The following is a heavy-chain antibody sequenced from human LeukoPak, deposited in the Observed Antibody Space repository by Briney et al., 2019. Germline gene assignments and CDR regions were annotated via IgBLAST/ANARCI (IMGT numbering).Heavy chain of an antibody. J-gene: IGHJ4*02. V-gene: IGHV4-39*07. Sequence: SETLSLTCTVSDGSISSTSYYWGWIRQPPGKGLEWIGSIYYTGNTYYNPSLKSRVTISVDTSKNQFSLKLSSVTAADTAVYYCARAGSHRNSGYDYWGQGTLVTVSS. CDR3: ARAGSHRNSGYDY. CDR2: IYYTGNT. CDR1: DGSISSTSYY. D-gene: IGHD5-12*01.